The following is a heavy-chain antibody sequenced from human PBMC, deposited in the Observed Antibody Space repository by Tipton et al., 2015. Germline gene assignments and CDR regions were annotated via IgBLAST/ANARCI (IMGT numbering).Heavy chain of an antibody. D-gene: IGHD2-15*01. V-gene: IGHV4-61*01. CDR3: ARVGRYCSGGSCYSLYYYGMDV. J-gene: IGHJ6*02. CDR2: IYYSGNT. Sequence: TLSLTCTVSGGSVSSGSYYWSWIRQPPGKGLEWIGYIYYSGNTNYNPSLKSRVTISVDTSKNQFSLKLSSVTAADTAVYYCARVGRYCSGGSCYSLYYYGMDVWGQGTTVTVSS. CDR1: GGSVSSGSYY.